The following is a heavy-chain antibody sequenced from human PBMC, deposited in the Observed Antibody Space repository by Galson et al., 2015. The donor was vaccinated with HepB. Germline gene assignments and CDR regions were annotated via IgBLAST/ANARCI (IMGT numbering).Heavy chain of an antibody. CDR2: INSDGSST. CDR3: ARGPAGFGGSWYWGDYYYYMDV. J-gene: IGHJ6*03. Sequence: SLRLSCAASGFTFSSYWMHWVRQAPGKGLVWVSRINSDGSSTSYADSVKGRFTISRDNAKNTLYLQMNSLRAEDTAVYYCARGPAGFGGSWYWGDYYYYMDVWGKGTTVTVSS. D-gene: IGHD2-15*01. V-gene: IGHV3-74*01. CDR1: GFTFSSYW.